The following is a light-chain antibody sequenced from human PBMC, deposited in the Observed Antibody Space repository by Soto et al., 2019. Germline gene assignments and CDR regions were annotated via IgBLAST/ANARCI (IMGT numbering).Light chain of an antibody. CDR2: AAS. J-gene: IGKJ3*01. Sequence: ALRMTQSPSSFSASTGDRVTITCRASQGISSYLAWYQQKPGKAPKLLIYAASTLQSGVPSRFSGSGSRTDFTLTIGGLQSEDFATYYCQQYYSYPLTFGTGTKVDI. V-gene: IGKV1-8*01. CDR1: QGISSY. CDR3: QQYYSYPLT.